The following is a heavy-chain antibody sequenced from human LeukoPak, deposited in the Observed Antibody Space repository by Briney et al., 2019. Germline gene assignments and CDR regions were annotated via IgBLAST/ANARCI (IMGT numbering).Heavy chain of an antibody. J-gene: IGHJ6*03. CDR3: AKDQTYGSMDV. D-gene: IGHD4-17*01. CDR2: MSVIGGST. CDR1: GFTFSSYA. V-gene: IGHV3-23*01. Sequence: GGSLRLSCAASGFTFSSYAMTWVRQAPGKGLEWVSAMSVIGGSTYYADSVKGRFTISRDNSKKTPYLQMNSLRAEDTAVYYCAKDQTYGSMDVWGKGITVTVSS.